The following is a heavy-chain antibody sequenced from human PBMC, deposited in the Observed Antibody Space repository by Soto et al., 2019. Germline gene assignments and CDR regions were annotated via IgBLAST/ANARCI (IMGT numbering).Heavy chain of an antibody. Sequence: GGSLRLSCAASGFTFSSYSMNWVRQAPGKGLEWVSSISSSSSYIYYADSVKGRFTISRDNAKNSLYLQMNSLRAEDTAVYYCAREGYCSGGSCYSPYYYYGMDVWGQGTTVTVSS. D-gene: IGHD2-15*01. V-gene: IGHV3-21*01. CDR2: ISSSSSYI. CDR3: AREGYCSGGSCYSPYYYYGMDV. CDR1: GFTFSSYS. J-gene: IGHJ6*02.